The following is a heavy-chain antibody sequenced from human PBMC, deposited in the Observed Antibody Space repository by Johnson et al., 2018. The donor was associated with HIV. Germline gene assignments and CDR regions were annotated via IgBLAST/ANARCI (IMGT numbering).Heavy chain of an antibody. CDR3: ARDSDKWELRPGAFDI. CDR2: IKQDGTEK. CDR1: GFTFSSYW. D-gene: IGHD1-26*01. V-gene: IGHV3-7*01. Sequence: VQLVESGGGLVQPGGSLRLSCAASGFTFSSYWMSWVRQAPGKGLEWVPGKGLEWVANIKQDGTEKYYVDSMKGRFTISRDNAKNSLYLQINSLRAEDTAVYYCARDSDKWELRPGAFDIWGQGTMVTVSS. J-gene: IGHJ3*02.